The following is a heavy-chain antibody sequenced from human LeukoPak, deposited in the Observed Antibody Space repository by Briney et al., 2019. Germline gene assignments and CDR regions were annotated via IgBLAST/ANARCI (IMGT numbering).Heavy chain of an antibody. Sequence: GGSLRLSCAASGFTFSSYSMNWVRQAPGKGLEWVSSISSSSSYIYYADSVKGRFTISRVNAKNSLYLQMNSLRAEDTAVYYCAREESSSWYGGDWFDPWGQGTLVTVSS. CDR1: GFTFSSYS. CDR3: AREESSSWYGGDWFDP. J-gene: IGHJ5*02. CDR2: ISSSSSYI. V-gene: IGHV3-21*01. D-gene: IGHD6-13*01.